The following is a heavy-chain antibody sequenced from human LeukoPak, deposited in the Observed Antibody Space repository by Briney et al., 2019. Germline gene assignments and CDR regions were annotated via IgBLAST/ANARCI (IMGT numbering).Heavy chain of an antibody. V-gene: IGHV1-58*02. CDR2: IVIGSGNT. CDR3: AADGGDYGDYVFDY. Sequence: KVSCKASGFTYTSSAMQWARQARGQRLEWIGWIVIGSGNTNYAQKFQERVTITRDMSTSTAYMELSSLRSEDTAVYYCAADGGDYGDYVFDYWGQGTLVTVSS. D-gene: IGHD4-17*01. J-gene: IGHJ4*02. CDR1: GFTYTSSA.